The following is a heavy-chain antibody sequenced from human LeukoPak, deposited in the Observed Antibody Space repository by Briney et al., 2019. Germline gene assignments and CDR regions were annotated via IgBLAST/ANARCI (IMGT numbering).Heavy chain of an antibody. D-gene: IGHD2-2*01. V-gene: IGHV1-2*06. CDR3: ARDYCSSTSCLFDY. J-gene: IGHJ4*02. CDR2: INPNSGDT. CDR1: GYTFTGYH. Sequence: GASVKVSCKASGYTFTGYHMHWVRQAPGQGLEWMGRINPNSGDTNYAQNFQGRVTMTRDTSISTAYMELSRLRFDDTAVYYCARDYCSSTSCLFDYWGQGTLVTVSS.